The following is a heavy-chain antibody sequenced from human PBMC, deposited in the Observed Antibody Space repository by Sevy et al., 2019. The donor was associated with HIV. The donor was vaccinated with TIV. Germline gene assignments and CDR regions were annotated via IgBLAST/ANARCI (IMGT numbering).Heavy chain of an antibody. Sequence: GGSLRLSCAASGFTFSSYSMNWVRQAPGKGLEWVSYISSSSSTIYYADSVKGRFTISRDNAKNSLYLQMNSLRDEDTAVYYCARDNFYDYVWGSYRHDAFDIWGQGTMVTVSS. CDR2: ISSSSSTI. V-gene: IGHV3-48*02. D-gene: IGHD3-16*02. CDR3: ARDNFYDYVWGSYRHDAFDI. J-gene: IGHJ3*02. CDR1: GFTFSSYS.